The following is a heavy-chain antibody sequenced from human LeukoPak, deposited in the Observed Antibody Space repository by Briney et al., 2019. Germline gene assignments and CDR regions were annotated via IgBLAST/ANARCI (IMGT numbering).Heavy chain of an antibody. V-gene: IGHV4-38-2*01. CDR2: IYQDGST. CDR1: GYSIGSGYY. D-gene: IGHD3-22*01. Sequence: SETLSLTCAVSGYSIGSGYYWGWIRQPPGQGLGGIGRIYQDGSTYNNRSLRGRACISVDTSKKQFSLKLSSVTAADTAVYYCARVHDRRGAFDIWGQGTRVTVSS. CDR3: ARVHDRRGAFDI. J-gene: IGHJ3*02.